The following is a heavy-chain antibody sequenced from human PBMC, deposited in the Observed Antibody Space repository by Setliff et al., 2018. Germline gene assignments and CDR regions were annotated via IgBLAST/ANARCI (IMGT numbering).Heavy chain of an antibody. CDR2: INSGGTKI. CDR1: GFFFRSYE. J-gene: IGHJ1*01. V-gene: IGHV3-48*03. CDR3: ARDHGELGQERRTHFFRH. Sequence: PGGSLRLSCAASGFFFRSYEMNWVRQTPGKGLEWVSYINSGGTKIYYADSVEGRFTISRDNAKNSLYLQMNSLRAEDTAVYYCARDHGELGQERRTHFFRHWGQGTLVTVSS. D-gene: IGHD1-1*01.